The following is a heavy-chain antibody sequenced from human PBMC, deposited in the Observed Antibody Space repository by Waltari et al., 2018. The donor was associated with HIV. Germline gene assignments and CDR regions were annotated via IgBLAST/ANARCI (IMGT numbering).Heavy chain of an antibody. Sequence: SGGAISSSNCWSWVRQPPGKGLEWIGEIYHSGTTNYNPSLKSRVAISMDQSENQFSLILNSVTAADTVMYFCARARPLLTTWAGVFDIWGRGTMVIVSS. J-gene: IGHJ3*02. V-gene: IGHV4-4*01. D-gene: IGHD4-17*01. CDR1: GGAISSSNC. CDR2: IYHSGTT. CDR3: ARARPLLTTWAGVFDI.